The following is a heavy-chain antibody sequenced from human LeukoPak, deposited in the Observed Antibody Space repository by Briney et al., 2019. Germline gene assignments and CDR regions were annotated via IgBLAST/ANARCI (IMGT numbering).Heavy chain of an antibody. CDR1: GFTFSSYA. D-gene: IGHD3-16*01. CDR2: ISYDGSNK. Sequence: PGGSLRLSCAASGFTFSSYAMHWVRQAPVKGLEWVAVISYDGSNKYYADSVKGRFTISRDNSKNTLYLQMNSLRAEDTAVYYCARDGGSFNLYYFDYWGQGTLVTVSS. J-gene: IGHJ4*02. CDR3: ARDGGSFNLYYFDY. V-gene: IGHV3-30-3*01.